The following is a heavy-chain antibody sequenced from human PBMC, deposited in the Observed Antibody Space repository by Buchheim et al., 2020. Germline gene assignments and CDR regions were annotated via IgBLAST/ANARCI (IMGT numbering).Heavy chain of an antibody. V-gene: IGHV3-48*02. CDR3: AKDRPNWGYDY. J-gene: IGHJ4*02. Sequence: EVQLVESGGGLVQPGGSLRLSCAASGFTFSNYSMSWVRQAPGKGLEWVSYISSGSDAIYYADSVKGRFTISRDNAKNSLYLQRQSLRDDETAVYYCAKDRPNWGYDYWGQGTL. CDR1: GFTFSNYS. D-gene: IGHD7-27*01. CDR2: ISSGSDAI.